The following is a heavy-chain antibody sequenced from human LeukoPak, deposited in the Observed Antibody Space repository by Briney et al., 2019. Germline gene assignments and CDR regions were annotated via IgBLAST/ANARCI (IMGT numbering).Heavy chain of an antibody. J-gene: IGHJ5*02. Sequence: GGSLRLSCAASGFTFSSYAISWVGPAPRKGLEWVSAISGSGGSTYYADSVKGRFTISRDNSKNTLYLQMNSLRAEDTAVYYCARFHLILGFDPWGQGTLVTVSS. CDR3: ARFHLILGFDP. V-gene: IGHV3-23*01. D-gene: IGHD3-3*01. CDR2: ISGSGGST. CDR1: GFTFSSYA.